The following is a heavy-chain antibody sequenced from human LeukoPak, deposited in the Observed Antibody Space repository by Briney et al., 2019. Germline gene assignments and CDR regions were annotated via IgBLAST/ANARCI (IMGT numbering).Heavy chain of an antibody. Sequence: PSETLSLTRPVSGGSISNQYWSWIRQPAGMGLERIGRIYASGSTNYNPSLKSRVTMSVDMSNNQFSLNLTSVTAADTAVYYCGRTSARGAQFDYWGQGTLVTVSS. CDR2: IYASGST. D-gene: IGHD3-10*01. V-gene: IGHV4-4*07. J-gene: IGHJ4*02. CDR1: GGSISNQY. CDR3: GRTSARGAQFDY.